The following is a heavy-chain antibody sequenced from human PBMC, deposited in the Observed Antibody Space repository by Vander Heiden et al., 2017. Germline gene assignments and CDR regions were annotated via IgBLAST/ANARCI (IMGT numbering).Heavy chain of an antibody. CDR2: ISGSGGTT. CDR1: VFTFGSTT. Sequence: EVQLLESGGTLVQPGGSLRLSCAASVFTFGSTTMNWVRQAPGKGLEWVSFISGSGGTTYYADSVKGRFTISRDNSKNTLYLQMNSLRAEDTAVYYCARDSSQWGLIDYWGQGTLVTVSS. V-gene: IGHV3-23*01. J-gene: IGHJ4*02. D-gene: IGHD2-8*01. CDR3: ARDSSQWGLIDY.